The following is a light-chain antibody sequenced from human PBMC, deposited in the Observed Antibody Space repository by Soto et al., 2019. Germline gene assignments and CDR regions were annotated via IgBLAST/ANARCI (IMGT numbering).Light chain of an antibody. CDR2: DAS. CDR1: QSVSSY. CDR3: QQRSNWPLT. V-gene: IGKV3-11*01. Sequence: IVFAPSPATPFFSSGGRATPSCRASQSVSSYLAWYQQKPGQAPRLLIYDASNRATGIPARFSGSGSGTDFTLTISSLEPEDFAVYYCQQRSNWPLTFGGGTKVDIK. J-gene: IGKJ4*01.